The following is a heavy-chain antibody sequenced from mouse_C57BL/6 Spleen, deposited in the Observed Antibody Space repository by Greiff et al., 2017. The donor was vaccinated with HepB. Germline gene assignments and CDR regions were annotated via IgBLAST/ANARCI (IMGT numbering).Heavy chain of an antibody. V-gene: IGHV1-50*01. CDR1: GYTFTSYW. D-gene: IGHD2-10*01. Sequence: QVQLQQPGAELVKPGASVKLSCKASGYTFTSYWMQWVKQRPGQGLEWIGEIDPSDSYTNYNQKFKGKATLTVDTSSSTAYMQLSSLTSEDSAVYYCARYPYPFDFDVWGTGTTVTVSS. CDR2: IDPSDSYT. J-gene: IGHJ1*03. CDR3: ARYPYPFDFDV.